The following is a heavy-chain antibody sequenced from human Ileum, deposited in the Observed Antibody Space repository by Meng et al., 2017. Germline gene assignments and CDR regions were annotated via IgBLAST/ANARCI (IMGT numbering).Heavy chain of an antibody. J-gene: IGHJ4*02. Sequence: QVQLQESGPGRVKPSQTLSLTFSVSGGSFSSDNYYWTWIRQTPGKGLEWIGLTYYNGSPFYNPSLRSRVTISVDTSKDQFSLKLTSVTAADTAVYYCARERRHYYGSGSFDYWGQGILVTVSS. CDR1: GGSFSSDNYY. V-gene: IGHV4-30-4*01. CDR3: ARERRHYYGSGSFDY. D-gene: IGHD3-10*01. CDR2: TYYNGSP.